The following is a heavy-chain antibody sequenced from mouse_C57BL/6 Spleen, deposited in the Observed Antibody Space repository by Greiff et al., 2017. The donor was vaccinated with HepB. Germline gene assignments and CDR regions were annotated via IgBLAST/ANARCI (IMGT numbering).Heavy chain of an antibody. CDR3: ARESNYYGSSYVGAMDY. D-gene: IGHD1-1*01. J-gene: IGHJ4*01. V-gene: IGHV1-81*01. CDR2: IYPRSGNT. CDR1: GYTFTSYG. Sequence: QVQLQQSGAELARPGASVKLSCKASGYTFTSYGISWVKQSTGQGLEWIGEIYPRSGNTYYNEKFKGKATLTADKSSSTAYMELRSLTSEDSAVYFCARESNYYGSSYVGAMDYWGQGTSVTVSS.